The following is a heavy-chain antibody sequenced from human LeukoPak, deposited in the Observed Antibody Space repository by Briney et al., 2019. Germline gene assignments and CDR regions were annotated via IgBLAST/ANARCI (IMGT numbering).Heavy chain of an antibody. V-gene: IGHV3-30*03. CDR2: IASDGGAK. J-gene: IGHJ4*02. D-gene: IGHD6-19*01. CDR3: AREATWGQWYFDH. Sequence: GTSLRLSCVASGFSFSNHGMHWVRQAPGKGLEWVSVIASDGGAKLYADSVKGRFTLSRDNSKNMFFLQMNFLTVEDTAIYYCAREATWGQWYFDHWGQGTPVTVSS. CDR1: GFSFSNHG.